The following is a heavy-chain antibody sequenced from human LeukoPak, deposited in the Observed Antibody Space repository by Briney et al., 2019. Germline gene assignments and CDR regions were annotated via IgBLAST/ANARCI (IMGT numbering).Heavy chain of an antibody. J-gene: IGHJ4*02. CDR1: GFTFSEYQ. D-gene: IGHD3-22*01. CDR2: ISSSSSYT. V-gene: IGHV3-11*03. CDR3: ASGSGYMP. Sequence: PGGSLRLSCAASGFTFSEYQMCAIRQAPGKGLEWVSYISSSSSYTYYADSVKGRFTISRDSAKNSLYLQMNSLRAEDTDVYYCASGSGYMPGGQGTLVTVSS.